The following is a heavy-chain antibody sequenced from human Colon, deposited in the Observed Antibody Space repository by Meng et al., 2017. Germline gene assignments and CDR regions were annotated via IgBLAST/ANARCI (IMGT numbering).Heavy chain of an antibody. CDR3: EKDPAMVLTADFDY. V-gene: IGHV3-23*01. D-gene: IGHD5-18*01. J-gene: IGHJ4*02. CDR2: ISGSGGST. Sequence: GESLKISCAASGFTFSSYAMSWVRQAPGKGLEWVSAISGSGGSTYYADSVKGRFTISRDNSKNTLYLQMNSLRAEDTAVYYCEKDPAMVLTADFDYWGQGTLVTVSS. CDR1: GFTFSSYA.